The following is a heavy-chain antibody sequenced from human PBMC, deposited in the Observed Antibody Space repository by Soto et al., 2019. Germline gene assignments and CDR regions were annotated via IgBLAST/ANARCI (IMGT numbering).Heavy chain of an antibody. D-gene: IGHD1-26*01. Sequence: QVQLQESGPGLVKPSQTLSLTCTVSGGSISSGDYYWSWIRQPPGKGLEWIGYIYYSGSTYYNPSLTSRVTISVHTSKPQFSLKLSSVTAADTAVYYCAREGGIVGATTVDYWGQGTLVTVSS. V-gene: IGHV4-30-4*01. CDR1: GGSISSGDYY. CDR3: AREGGIVGATTVDY. CDR2: IYYSGST. J-gene: IGHJ4*02.